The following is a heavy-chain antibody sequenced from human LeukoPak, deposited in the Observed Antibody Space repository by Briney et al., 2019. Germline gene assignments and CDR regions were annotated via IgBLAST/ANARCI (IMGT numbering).Heavy chain of an antibody. J-gene: IGHJ6*02. V-gene: IGHV1-2*02. Sequence: ASVTVSCKASGYTFTGYYMHWVRQAPGQGLELMGWINPNSGGTNYAQKFQGRVTMTRDTSISTAYMELSRLRSDDTAVYYCARRRGRYFDWLWNYGMDVWGQGTTVTVSS. CDR1: GYTFTGYY. CDR3: ARRRGRYFDWLWNYGMDV. D-gene: IGHD3-9*01. CDR2: INPNSGGT.